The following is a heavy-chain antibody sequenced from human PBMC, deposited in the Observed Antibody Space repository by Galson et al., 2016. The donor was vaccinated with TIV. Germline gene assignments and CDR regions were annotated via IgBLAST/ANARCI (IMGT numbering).Heavy chain of an antibody. J-gene: IGHJ5*02. D-gene: IGHD3-10*01. CDR3: ARGGDYGSDDYYVNWFDA. CDR2: AYYRSKWYN. CDR1: GDSVSSNSAT. Sequence: CAISGDSVSSNSATWNWIRQSPSRGLEWLGRAYYRSKWYNDYADSVTGRIAIKPDTARKQFSLQVYSVTPEDTAVYYCARGGDYGSDDYYVNWFDAWGQGTLVTVSS. V-gene: IGHV6-1*01.